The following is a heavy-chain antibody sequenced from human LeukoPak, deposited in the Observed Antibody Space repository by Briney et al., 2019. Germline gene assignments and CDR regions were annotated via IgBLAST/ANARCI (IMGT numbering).Heavy chain of an antibody. CDR1: GFTFSSYS. CDR2: ISSSSAYI. Sequence: GGSLRLSCAASGFTFSSYSMYWVRQAPGKGLEWVSCISSSSAYIYYVDSVKGRFTISRDNAKNSLYLQMNSLRVEDTALYYCARGSEMATLTRAFDPWGQGTLVTVSS. CDR3: ARGSEMATLTRAFDP. V-gene: IGHV3-21*01. D-gene: IGHD5-24*01. J-gene: IGHJ5*02.